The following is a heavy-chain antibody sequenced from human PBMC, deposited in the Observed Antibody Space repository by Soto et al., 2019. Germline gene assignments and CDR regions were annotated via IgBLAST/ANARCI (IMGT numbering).Heavy chain of an antibody. V-gene: IGHV3-73*02. CDR2: IRSKANSYAT. Sequence: EVQLVESGGGLVQPGGSLKLSCAASGFPFSGSTMHWVRQASGKGLEWVGRIRSKANSYATAYAASVKGRFTISRDDSKNTAYLQMNSLKTEDTAVYYCTRLVLGSVVYWGQGTLVTVSS. J-gene: IGHJ4*02. CDR1: GFPFSGST. CDR3: TRLVLGSVVY. D-gene: IGHD2-15*01.